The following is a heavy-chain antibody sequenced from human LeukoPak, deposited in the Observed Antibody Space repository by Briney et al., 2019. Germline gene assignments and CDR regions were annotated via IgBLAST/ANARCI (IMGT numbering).Heavy chain of an antibody. V-gene: IGHV1-18*04. CDR2: ISAYNGNT. D-gene: IGHD2/OR15-2a*01. CDR1: GYTFTGYY. Sequence: ASVKVSCKASGYTFTGYYMHWVRQAPGQGLEWMGWISAYNGNTNYAQKLQGRVTMTTDTSTSTAYMELRSLRSDDTAVYYCARDREIVRYYYYYYYMDVWGKGTTVTVSS. CDR3: ARDREIVRYYYYYYYMDV. J-gene: IGHJ6*03.